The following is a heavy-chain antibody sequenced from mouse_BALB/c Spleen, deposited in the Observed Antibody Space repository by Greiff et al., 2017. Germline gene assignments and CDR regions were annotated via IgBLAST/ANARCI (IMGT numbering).Heavy chain of an antibody. V-gene: IGHV5-17*02. D-gene: IGHD1-1*01. Sequence: DVKLVESGGGLVQPGGSRKLSCAASGFTFSSFGMHWVRQAPEKGLEWVAYISSGSSTIYYADTVKGRFTISRDNPKNTLFLQMTSLRSEDTAMYYCARDGSSYYYAMDYWGQGTSVTVSS. CDR3: ARDGSSYYYAMDY. CDR1: GFTFSSFG. CDR2: ISSGSSTI. J-gene: IGHJ4*01.